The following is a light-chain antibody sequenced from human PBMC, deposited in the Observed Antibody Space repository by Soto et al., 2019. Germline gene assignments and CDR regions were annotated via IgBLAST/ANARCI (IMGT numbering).Light chain of an antibody. J-gene: IGKJ5*01. CDR3: QKSSNSHTIT. CDR1: QSVSSY. V-gene: IGKV3-11*01. CDR2: DAS. Sequence: EIVLTQSPATLSLSPGERATLSCRASQSVSSYLAWYQQKPGQAPRLLIYDASNRATGIPARFSGSGSGTDFTLTISSLEPEDFAVYYCQKSSNSHTITFVVGTPLEIK.